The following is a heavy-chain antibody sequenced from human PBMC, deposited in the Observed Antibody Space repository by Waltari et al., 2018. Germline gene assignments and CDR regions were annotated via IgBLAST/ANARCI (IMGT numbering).Heavy chain of an antibody. J-gene: IGHJ5*02. CDR2: IDYSRST. D-gene: IGHD6-19*01. CDR1: GGSLRTSY. Sequence: QVQLQESGPGLVKPSDTLSLTSTASGGSLRTSYLISIGQPPGTGLEWIGYIDYSRSTNYNPSLKSRVTISVDTSKNQFSLKLSSVTAADTAVYYCARDSSGWEGWFDPWGQGTLVTVSS. CDR3: ARDSSGWEGWFDP. V-gene: IGHV4-59*01.